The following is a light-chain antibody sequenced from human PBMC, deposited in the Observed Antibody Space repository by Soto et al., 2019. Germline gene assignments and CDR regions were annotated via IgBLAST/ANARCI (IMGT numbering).Light chain of an antibody. J-gene: IGKJ1*01. V-gene: IGKV3-15*01. CDR3: QHYNIWPPWT. CDR1: QSVRNN. Sequence: ETVMTQSPATLSVSPGERATLSCRASQSVRNNLAWYQQKPGQAPRLLIYAASTRATGIPARFSGSGSGTEFTLTISNLQSEDFAVYYCQHYNIWPPWTFGQGTKVEI. CDR2: AAS.